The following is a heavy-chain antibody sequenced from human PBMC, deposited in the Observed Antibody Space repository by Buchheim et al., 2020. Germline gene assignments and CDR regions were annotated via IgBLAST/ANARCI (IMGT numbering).Heavy chain of an antibody. V-gene: IGHV1-18*04. CDR1: GYSFVDHV. J-gene: IGHJ4*02. CDR2: ISPNTGNT. D-gene: IGHD6-19*01. Sequence: QVQLVQSGTEVKKPGDSVKVSCKASGYSFVDHVISWVRRAPGQDFELVGWISPNTGNTISAQRFRGRVTMTTDASTTTAYMELRNLGSDDTAVYYCARNVHNNSGFSPWGQGTL. CDR3: ARNVHNNSGFSP.